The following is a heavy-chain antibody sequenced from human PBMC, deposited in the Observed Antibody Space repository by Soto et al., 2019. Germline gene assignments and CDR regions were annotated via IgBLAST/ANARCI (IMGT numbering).Heavy chain of an antibody. CDR1: GYSFTTYD. D-gene: IGHD2-2*02. CDR2: VNPKSGST. CDR3: ARPYCDASSCFTDWLDP. J-gene: IGHJ5*02. V-gene: IGHV1-8*01. Sequence: WASVKVSCKASGYSFTTYDIHWVRQAAGQGLEWMGWVNPKSGSTDYAQKFRGRVTMTSNTSISTAYMQLSALTSEDTAVYYCARPYCDASSCFTDWLDPWGPGTLVTVSS.